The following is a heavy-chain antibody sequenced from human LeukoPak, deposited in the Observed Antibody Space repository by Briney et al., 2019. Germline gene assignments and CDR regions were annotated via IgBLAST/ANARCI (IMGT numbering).Heavy chain of an antibody. Sequence: SETLSLTCTVSGGSISSSSYYWGWIRQPPGKRLEWIGSIYYSGSTYYNPSLKSRVTISVDTSKNQFSLKLSSVTAADTAVYYCARSLPAAEDYWGQGTLVTVSS. V-gene: IGHV4-39*01. J-gene: IGHJ4*02. CDR3: ARSLPAAEDY. CDR1: GGSISSSSYY. CDR2: IYYSGST. D-gene: IGHD6-13*01.